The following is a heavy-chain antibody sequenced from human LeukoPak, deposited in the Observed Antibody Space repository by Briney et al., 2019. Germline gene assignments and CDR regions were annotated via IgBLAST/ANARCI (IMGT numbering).Heavy chain of an antibody. V-gene: IGHV3-23*01. CDR3: AKKKPVGATWSIKYYFDY. J-gene: IGHJ4*02. Sequence: PGGSLRLSCAASGFTFSSYAMSWVRQAPGKGLEWVSAISGSGGSTYYADSVKGRFTISRDNSKNTLYLQMNSLRAEDTAVYYCAKKKPVGATWSIKYYFDYWGQGTLVTVSS. CDR2: ISGSGGST. CDR1: GFTFSSYA. D-gene: IGHD1-26*01.